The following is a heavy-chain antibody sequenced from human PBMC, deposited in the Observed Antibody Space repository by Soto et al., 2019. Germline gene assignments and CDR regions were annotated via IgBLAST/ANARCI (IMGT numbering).Heavy chain of an antibody. CDR3: AKERTYYYDSSGYLNGYFDY. Sequence: PGGSLRLSCAASGFTFSSYAMSWVRQAPGKGLEWFSAIGGSGGSTYYADSVKGRFTMSRDTSKNTLYLQMNSLRAEDTAVYYCAKERTYYYDSSGYLNGYFDYWGLGTLVTVSS. D-gene: IGHD3-22*01. CDR2: IGGSGGST. CDR1: GFTFSSYA. V-gene: IGHV3-23*01. J-gene: IGHJ4*02.